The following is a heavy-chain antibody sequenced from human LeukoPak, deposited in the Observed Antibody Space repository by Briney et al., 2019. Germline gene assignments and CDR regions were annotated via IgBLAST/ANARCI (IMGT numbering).Heavy chain of an antibody. CDR1: GGTFSSYA. J-gene: IGHJ4*02. Sequence: ASVKVSCKASGGTFSSYAISWVRQAPGQGLEWKGRIIPIFGIANYAQKFQGRVTITADKSTSTAYMELSSLRSEDTAVYYCARGLYYDRSRCFDYWGQGTLVTVSS. CDR3: ARGLYYDRSRCFDY. D-gene: IGHD3-22*01. CDR2: IIPIFGIA. V-gene: IGHV1-69*04.